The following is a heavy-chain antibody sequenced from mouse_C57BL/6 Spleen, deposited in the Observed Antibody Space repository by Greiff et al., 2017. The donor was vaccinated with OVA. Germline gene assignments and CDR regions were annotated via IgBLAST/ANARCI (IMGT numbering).Heavy chain of an antibody. J-gene: IGHJ4*01. V-gene: IGHV1-15*01. CDR2: IDPETGGT. CDR1: GYTFTDYE. CDR3: TRGYYGLYAMDY. D-gene: IGHD1-1*01. Sequence: VKLQESGAELVRPGASVTLSCKASGYTFTDYEMHWVKQTPVHGLEWIGAIDPETGGTAYNQKFKGKAILTADKSSSTAYMELRSLTSEDSAVYYCTRGYYGLYAMDYWGQGTSVTVSS.